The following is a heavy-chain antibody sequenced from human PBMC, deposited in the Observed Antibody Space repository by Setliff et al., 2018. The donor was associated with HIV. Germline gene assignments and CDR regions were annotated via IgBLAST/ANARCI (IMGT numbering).Heavy chain of an antibody. CDR2: TYYSGST. D-gene: IGHD4-17*01. CDR1: GGSISSRY. Sequence: SETLSLTCTVSGGSISSRYWSWIRQPPGKGLEWIGSTYYSGSTNYNPSLKSRVTISVDTSKNQFSLKLSSVTAADTAVYYCASRHDYGGPNDAFDIWGQGTMVTVSS. CDR3: ASRHDYGGPNDAFDI. V-gene: IGHV4-59*11. J-gene: IGHJ3*02.